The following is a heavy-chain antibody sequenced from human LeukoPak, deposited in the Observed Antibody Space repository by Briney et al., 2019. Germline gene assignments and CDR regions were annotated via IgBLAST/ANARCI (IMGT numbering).Heavy chain of an antibody. CDR3: AREGIQLWLDLSY. Sequence: ASVRVSCKASGYTFTGYAVTWARQAPGQGLEWIGWISAYNGGTNYAQKLQGRVTMTTDTSTSTAYMELRSLRSDDTAVYYCAREGIQLWLDLSYWGQGTLVTVSS. D-gene: IGHD5-18*01. V-gene: IGHV1-18*01. CDR2: ISAYNGGT. CDR1: GYTFTGYA. J-gene: IGHJ4*02.